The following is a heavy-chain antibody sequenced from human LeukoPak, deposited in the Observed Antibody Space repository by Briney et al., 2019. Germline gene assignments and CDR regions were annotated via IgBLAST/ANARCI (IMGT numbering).Heavy chain of an antibody. J-gene: IGHJ4*02. CDR1: GGSISSGSYY. CDR3: ARDGEQLDGFDY. V-gene: IGHV4-61*02. Sequence: PSQTLSLTCTVSGGSISSGSYYWSWIRQPAGKGLEWIGRIYTSGSTNYNPSLKSRVTISVDTSKNQSSLKLSSVTAADTAVYYCARDGEQLDGFDYWGQGTLVTVSS. CDR2: IYTSGST. D-gene: IGHD6-6*01.